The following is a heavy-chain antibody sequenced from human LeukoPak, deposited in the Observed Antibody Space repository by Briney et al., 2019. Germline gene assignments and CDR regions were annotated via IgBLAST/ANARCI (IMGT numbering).Heavy chain of an antibody. V-gene: IGHV1-46*01. J-gene: IGHJ3*02. CDR2: INPTTGST. Sequence: GASVKVSCKASGYTFTNFYLHWVRQAPGQGLEWMGIINPTTGSTTYAQKFQGRVTMTRDMSTSTVYMELSSLRSEDTAVYFCARDLNPQSIGMRAFGIWGQGTMVTASS. CDR1: GYTFTNFY. D-gene: IGHD1-14*01. CDR3: ARDLNPQSIGMRAFGI.